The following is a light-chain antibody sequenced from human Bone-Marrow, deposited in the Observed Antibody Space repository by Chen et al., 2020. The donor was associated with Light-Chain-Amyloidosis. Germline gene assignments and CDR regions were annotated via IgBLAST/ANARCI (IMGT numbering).Light chain of an antibody. J-gene: IGLJ3*02. CDR1: SGSISTNY. V-gene: IGLV6-57*01. CDR3: QSYQGSSQGV. Sequence: NFMLPHPHLVSAYPGKLVLCPCPRSSGSISTNYAQWYQQRPGSSPTTVSYEDDQRPSGVPDRFSGSIGRSSNSAALTISGRKTEDEADYYCQSYQGSSQGVFGGGTKLTVL. CDR2: EDD.